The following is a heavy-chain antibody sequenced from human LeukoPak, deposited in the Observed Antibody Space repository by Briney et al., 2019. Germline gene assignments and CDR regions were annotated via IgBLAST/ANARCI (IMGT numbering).Heavy chain of an antibody. CDR2: IYHSGST. CDR3: AHTAVVAAALDYYYYYMDV. Sequence: PSQTLSLTCTVSGGSISSGGYYWSWIRQPPGKGLEWIGYIYHSGSTYYNPSLKSRVTISVDRSKNQFSLKLSSVTAADTAVYYCAHTAVVAAALDYYYYYMDVWGKGTTVTVSS. CDR1: GGSISSGGYY. J-gene: IGHJ6*03. D-gene: IGHD2-15*01. V-gene: IGHV4-30-2*01.